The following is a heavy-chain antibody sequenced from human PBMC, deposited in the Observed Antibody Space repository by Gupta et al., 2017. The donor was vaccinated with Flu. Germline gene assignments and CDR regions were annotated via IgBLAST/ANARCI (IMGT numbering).Heavy chain of an antibody. V-gene: IGHV3-74*01. Sequence: EVQLVESGGGLVQPGGSLRLSCAASGVTFSDYWMHWVRQAPGSGLDWVSRIKRDGDTTSYVLSDKGRFTIPRDNAKNRLYLEMTTTRANTTAIYYGAGAF. J-gene: IGHJ3*01. CDR2: IKRDGDTT. CDR1: GVTFSDYW. CDR3: AGAF.